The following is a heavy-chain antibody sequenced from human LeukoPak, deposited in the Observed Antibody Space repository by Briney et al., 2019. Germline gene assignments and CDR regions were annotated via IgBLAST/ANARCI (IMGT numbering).Heavy chain of an antibody. CDR2: ISYDGSNK. V-gene: IGHV3-30*04. Sequence: GGSPRLSCAVSEFTFSHFAMHWVRQAPGKGLEWVAVISYDGSNKYYADSVKGRFSISRDNSKNTLYLQMNSLRAEDTAVYYCAKVAVADPYYYYGMDVWGQGTTVTVSS. CDR3: AKVAVADPYYYYGMDV. J-gene: IGHJ6*02. CDR1: EFTFSHFA. D-gene: IGHD6-19*01.